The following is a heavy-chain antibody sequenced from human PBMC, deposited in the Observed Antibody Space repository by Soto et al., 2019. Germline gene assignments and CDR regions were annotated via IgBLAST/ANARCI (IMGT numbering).Heavy chain of an antibody. V-gene: IGHV1-18*04. J-gene: IGHJ6*02. CDR2: ISAYNGNT. Sequence: ASVKVSCKASGYTFTSYGISWVRQAPGQGLEWMGWISAYNGNTNYAQKLQGRVTMTTDTSTSTAYMELRSLRSDDTAVYYCARHQELLESLRYYCGMDVSDQGTTVTV. CDR1: GYTFTSYG. D-gene: IGHD3-3*01. CDR3: ARHQELLESLRYYCGMDV.